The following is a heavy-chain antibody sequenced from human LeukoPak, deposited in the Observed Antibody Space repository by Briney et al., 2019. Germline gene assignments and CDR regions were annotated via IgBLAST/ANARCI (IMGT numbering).Heavy chain of an antibody. V-gene: IGHV3-30*02. CDR3: AKGLQRDLIASIDY. Sequence: DSVRGRFTISRDDSKDTLSLQMNSLRVEDTAVYYCAKGLQRDLIASIDYWGQGTLVTVSS. J-gene: IGHJ4*02. D-gene: IGHD6-13*01.